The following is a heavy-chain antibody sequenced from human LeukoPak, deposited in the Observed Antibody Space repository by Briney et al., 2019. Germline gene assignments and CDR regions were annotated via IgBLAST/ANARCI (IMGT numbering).Heavy chain of an antibody. CDR1: GFTFSSYW. V-gene: IGHV3-74*01. D-gene: IGHD3-10*01. CDR3: ASELLWFGELYLDY. Sequence: GGSLRLSCAASGFTFSSYWMHWVRQAPGKGLLWVSRINSDVSSTSYADSVKGRFTISRDNAKNTLYLQMNSLRAEDTAVYYCASELLWFGELYLDYWGQGTLVTVSS. CDR2: INSDVSST. J-gene: IGHJ4*02.